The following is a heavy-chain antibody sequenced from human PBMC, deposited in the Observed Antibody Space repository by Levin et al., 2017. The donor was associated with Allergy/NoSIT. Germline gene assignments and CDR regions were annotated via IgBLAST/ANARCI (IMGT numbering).Heavy chain of an antibody. CDR3: ARAGSPRGLGHWFDP. V-gene: IGHV4-34*01. CDR1: GGSFSGYY. D-gene: IGHD3-16*01. Sequence: ASETLSLTCAVYGGSFSGYYWSWIRQPPGKGLEWIGEINHSGSTNYNPSLKSRVTISVDTSKNQFSLKLSSVTAADTAVYYCARAGSPRGLGHWFDPWGQGTLVTVSS. J-gene: IGHJ5*02. CDR2: INHSGST.